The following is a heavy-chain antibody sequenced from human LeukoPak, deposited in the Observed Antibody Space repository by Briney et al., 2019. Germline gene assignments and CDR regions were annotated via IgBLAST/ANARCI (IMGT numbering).Heavy chain of an antibody. CDR2: ISASGGIT. CDR1: GFTFSSYA. J-gene: IGHJ4*02. V-gene: IGHV3-23*01. D-gene: IGHD1-26*01. Sequence: GGSLRLSCAASGFTFSSYAMSWVRQAPGKGLGWVSGISASGGITYNEDSVKGRFTISRDNSKNTLYLQMNSLRAEDTAVYYCAKVHSGSYPENYWGQGTLVTVSS. CDR3: AKVHSGSYPENY.